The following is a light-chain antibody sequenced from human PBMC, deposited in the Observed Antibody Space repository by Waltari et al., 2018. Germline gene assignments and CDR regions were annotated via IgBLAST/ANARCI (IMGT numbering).Light chain of an antibody. CDR2: EVS. Sequence: QSALTQPASVSGSPGQSLTISCTGTSRDVGRYNYVSWYQQHPGKAPKLMIYEVSNRPSGVSNRFSGSKSGNTASLTISGLQAEDEADYYCSSYTSSSTLVFGTGTKVTVL. V-gene: IGLV2-14*01. J-gene: IGLJ1*01. CDR3: SSYTSSSTLV. CDR1: SRDVGRYNY.